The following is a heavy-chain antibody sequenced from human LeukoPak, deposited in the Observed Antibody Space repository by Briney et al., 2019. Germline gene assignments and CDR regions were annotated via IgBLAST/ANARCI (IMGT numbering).Heavy chain of an antibody. CDR2: IYSSGST. Sequence: SETLXLTCTASGVSISSYYWSWVRQPAGKGLEWVGRIYSSGSTNYNASLKRRVTMSVEKYKKQFSHKQRNVQAADAAVYYCARDPSPSGGYFDYWGQGTLVTVSS. J-gene: IGHJ4*02. D-gene: IGHD3-16*01. V-gene: IGHV4-4*07. CDR1: GVSISSYY. CDR3: ARDPSPSGGYFDY.